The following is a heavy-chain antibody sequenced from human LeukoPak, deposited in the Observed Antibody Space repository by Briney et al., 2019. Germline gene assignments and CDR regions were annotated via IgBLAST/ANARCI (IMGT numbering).Heavy chain of an antibody. D-gene: IGHD3-22*01. CDR1: GFTFSDHS. CDR3: ARSSGYPFFDY. J-gene: IGHJ4*02. CDR2: ITSTSDTI. V-gene: IGHV3-48*01. Sequence: PGGSLRLSCEASGFTFSDHSMNWVRQAPGEGLEWLSYITSTSDTIYYADSVKGRFTSSRDNAKNSVYLQMNSLRAEDTAVYYCARSSGYPFFDYWGQGTLVTVSS.